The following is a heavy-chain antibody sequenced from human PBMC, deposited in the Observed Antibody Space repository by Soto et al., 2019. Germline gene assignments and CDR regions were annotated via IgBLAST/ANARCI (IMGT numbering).Heavy chain of an antibody. V-gene: IGHV3-23*01. CDR1: GFPFAPST. CDR2: ISVSVGST. Sequence: EVHLLQSGGGLVQPGGSLTLSCGVSGFPFAPSTMSWVRQAPGKGLEWVSTISVSVGSTYSADSVQGRFTVSSDISDNTLFLRMTSLTADDTAVYFCAKRDVPHSTSNAYFYDHWGRGVLFTVSS. D-gene: IGHD2-21*02. J-gene: IGHJ4*02. CDR3: AKRDVPHSTSNAYFYDH.